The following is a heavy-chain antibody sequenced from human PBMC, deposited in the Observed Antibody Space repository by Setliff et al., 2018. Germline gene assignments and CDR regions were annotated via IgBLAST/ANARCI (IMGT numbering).Heavy chain of an antibody. CDR1: GYIFTNYW. D-gene: IGHD5-12*01. CDR2: IYPGDSDT. J-gene: IGHJ4*02. CDR3: ARGDSGYDSGDY. Sequence: PGESLQISCKASGYIFTNYWIGWVRQMPGKGLEWMGVIYPGDSDTRYSPSFQGQVTISADKSINTAYLQWSSLKASDTAIYYCARGDSGYDSGDYWGQGTLVTVSS. V-gene: IGHV5-51*01.